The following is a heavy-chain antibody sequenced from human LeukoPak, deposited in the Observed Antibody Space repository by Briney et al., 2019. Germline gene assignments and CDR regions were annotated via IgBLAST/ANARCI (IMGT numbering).Heavy chain of an antibody. CDR1: GFTFSSYG. D-gene: IGHD3-9*01. V-gene: IGHV3-30*18. J-gene: IGHJ6*02. Sequence: GGSLRLSCAASGFTFSSYGMHWVRQAPGKGLEWVEVISYDGSNKYYADSVKGRFTISRDNSKNTLYLQMNSLRAEDTAVYYCAKDLADYDILTGYKGYYYYYGMDVWGQGTTVTVSS. CDR3: AKDLADYDILTGYKGYYYYYGMDV. CDR2: ISYDGSNK.